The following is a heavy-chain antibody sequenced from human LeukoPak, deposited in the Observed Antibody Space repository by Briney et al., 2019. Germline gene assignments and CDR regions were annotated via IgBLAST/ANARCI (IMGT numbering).Heavy chain of an antibody. Sequence: ASVKVSCKASGYTFTSYYMHWVRQAPGQGLEWMGIINPSGGGTSYAQKFQRRVTMTRDMSTSTDYMELSSLRSEDTAVYYCARDNSVEDTAWWFDPWGQGTLVTVSS. CDR2: INPSGGGT. D-gene: IGHD4-23*01. V-gene: IGHV1-46*01. J-gene: IGHJ5*02. CDR1: GYTFTSYY. CDR3: ARDNSVEDTAWWFDP.